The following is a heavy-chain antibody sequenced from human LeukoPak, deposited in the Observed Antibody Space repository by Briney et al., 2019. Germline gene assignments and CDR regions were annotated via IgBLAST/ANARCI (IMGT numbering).Heavy chain of an antibody. CDR2: IYYSGST. CDR3: ARDEYGSGWGWFDP. CDR1: GGSISSYY. J-gene: IGHJ5*02. V-gene: IGHV4-59*01. Sequence: PSETLSLTCTVSGGSISSYYWSWIRQPPGKGLEWIAYIYYSGSTNYNPSLKSRVTISVDTSKNQFSLKLSSVTAADTAVYYCARDEYGSGWGWFDPWGQGTLVTVSS. D-gene: IGHD6-19*01.